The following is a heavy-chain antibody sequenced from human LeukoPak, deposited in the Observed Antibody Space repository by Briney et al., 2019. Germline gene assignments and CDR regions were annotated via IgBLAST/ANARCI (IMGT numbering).Heavy chain of an antibody. D-gene: IGHD7-27*01. V-gene: IGHV3-66*01. J-gene: IGHJ2*01. CDR2: IYSGDST. CDR1: GFTVSSNY. Sequence: GGSLRLSCAASGFTVSSNYTSWVRQAPGKGLEWVSVIYSGDSTYYADSVKGRFTMSRDNSKNTLYLQMNSLRVEDTAVYYCARSLGNGHWFFDLWGRGTLVTVSS. CDR3: ARSLGNGHWFFDL.